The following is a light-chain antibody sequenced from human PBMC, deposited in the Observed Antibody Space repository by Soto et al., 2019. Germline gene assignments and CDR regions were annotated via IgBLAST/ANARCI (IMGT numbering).Light chain of an antibody. CDR2: KAS. CDR3: QQYNSYST. V-gene: IGKV1-5*03. J-gene: IGKJ1*01. Sequence: DIQMTQSPSTLSASVGDRVTITFRASQSISSWLAWYQQKPGKAPKLLIYKASSLESVVPSRFSGSGSGTEFTLTISSLQPDDFATYYCQQYNSYSTFGQGTKVDIK. CDR1: QSISSW.